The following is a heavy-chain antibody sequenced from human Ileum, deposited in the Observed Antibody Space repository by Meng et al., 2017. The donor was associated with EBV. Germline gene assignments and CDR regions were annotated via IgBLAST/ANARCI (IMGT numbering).Heavy chain of an antibody. CDR3: AMGPDYAKTGY. Sequence: QRLLTRSVPGLFKPAGTLSLTCSVSWGSISSMNYCWGWIRQPPGKGLEWIQSICYTDYTYYNPSLKSRVTISADKSKNQFSLRLNSLTAADTAVYYCAMGPDYAKTGYWGQGTLVTVSS. V-gene: IGHV4-39*01. CDR2: ICYTDYT. J-gene: IGHJ4*02. D-gene: IGHD4-17*01. CDR1: WGSISSMNYC.